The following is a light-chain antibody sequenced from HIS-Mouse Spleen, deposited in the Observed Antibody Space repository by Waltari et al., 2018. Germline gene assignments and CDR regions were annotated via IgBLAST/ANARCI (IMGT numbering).Light chain of an antibody. Sequence: DIQMTQSPSSLSASVGDRVTITCRASQSISSDLHWYQPKPGKDPKLLIYAASSLKSGVPARLRGSGSGTDFTLTISRLQPEDFATYYCQQSYSTLWTFGQGTKVEIK. CDR2: AAS. V-gene: IGKV1-39*01. CDR3: QQSYSTLWT. J-gene: IGKJ1*01. CDR1: QSISSD.